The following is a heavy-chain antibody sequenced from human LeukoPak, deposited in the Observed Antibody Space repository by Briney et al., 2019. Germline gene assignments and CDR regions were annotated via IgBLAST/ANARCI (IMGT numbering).Heavy chain of an antibody. Sequence: PGGSLRLSCAASGFTLSSCSMNWVRQAPGKGLEWVSSISRSSGYVFYADSMKGRFTASRDNSKNSLYLQMNTLRAEDTAVYYWARFPEGSSTWSIDFWGQGTLVTVSS. V-gene: IGHV3-21*01. CDR1: GFTLSSCS. CDR2: ISRSSGYV. D-gene: IGHD6-13*01. CDR3: ARFPEGSSTWSIDF. J-gene: IGHJ4*02.